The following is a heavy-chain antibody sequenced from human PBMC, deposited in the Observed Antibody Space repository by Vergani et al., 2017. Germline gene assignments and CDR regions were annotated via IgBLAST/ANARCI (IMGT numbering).Heavy chain of an antibody. V-gene: IGHV1-8*01. CDR2: MNPNSGNT. J-gene: IGHJ6*02. CDR1: GYTFTSYD. Sequence: QVQLVQSGAEVKKPGASVKVSCKASGYTFTSYDINWVRQATGQGLEWMGWMNPNSGNTGYAQKFQGRVTMTRNTSISTAYMELSSLRSEDTAVYYCARVGGGTYDYGSGRGYCYYGMDVWGQGTTVTVSS. CDR3: ARVGGGTYDYGSGRGYCYYGMDV. D-gene: IGHD3-10*01.